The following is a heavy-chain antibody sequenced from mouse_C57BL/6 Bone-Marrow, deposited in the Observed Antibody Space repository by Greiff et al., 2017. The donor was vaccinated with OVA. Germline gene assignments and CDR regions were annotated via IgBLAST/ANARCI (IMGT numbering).Heavy chain of an antibody. CDR3: TRLIHYYGSSYDYFDY. V-gene: IGHV1-15*01. CDR1: GYTFTDYE. Sequence: QVQLQQSGAELVRPGASVTLSCKASGYTFTDYEMHWVKQTPVHGLEWIGAIDPETGGTAYNQKFKGKAILTADKSSSTAYMELRSLTSEDSAVYYCTRLIHYYGSSYDYFDYWGQGTTLTVSS. D-gene: IGHD1-1*01. CDR2: IDPETGGT. J-gene: IGHJ2*01.